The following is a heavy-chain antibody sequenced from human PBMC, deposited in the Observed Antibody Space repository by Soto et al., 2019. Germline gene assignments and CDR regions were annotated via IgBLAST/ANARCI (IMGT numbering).Heavy chain of an antibody. J-gene: IGHJ1*01. CDR1: GFSFSSHS. V-gene: IGHV3-48*02. D-gene: IGHD3-9*01. Sequence: EVQLVESGGGLVQPGGFLRLSCAASGFSFSSHSMNWVRQAPGKGLEWVSYIRSTSSIIYYADSVKGRFTTSRDNAKNSLYLQMNSLRDEDTAVYDCARAKGWPDISFHPWGQGTLVIVSS. CDR3: ARAKGWPDISFHP. CDR2: IRSTSSII.